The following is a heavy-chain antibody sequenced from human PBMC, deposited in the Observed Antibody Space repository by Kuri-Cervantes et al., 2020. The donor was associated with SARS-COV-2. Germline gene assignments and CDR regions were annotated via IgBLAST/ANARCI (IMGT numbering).Heavy chain of an antibody. V-gene: IGHV3-23*01. CDR3: ATAVREPFGGY. J-gene: IGHJ4*02. Sequence: GESLKISCAASGFTFSSYAMSWVRQAPGKGLEWVSAISGSGGSTYYADSVKGRFTISRDNAKNSLYLQMSSLRAKDPAVYYCATAVREPFGGYWGQGTLVTVSS. CDR2: ISGSGGST. CDR1: GFTFSSYA. D-gene: IGHD3-16*01.